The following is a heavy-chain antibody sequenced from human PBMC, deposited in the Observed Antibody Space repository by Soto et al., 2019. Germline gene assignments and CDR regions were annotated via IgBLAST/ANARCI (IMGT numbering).Heavy chain of an antibody. Sequence: GGSLRLSCAASGFTFSSYSMNWVRQAPGKGLEWVSYISSSSSTIYYADSVKGRFTISRDNAKNSLYLQMNSLRDEDTAVYYCARDLKDFWSGYYRKNAFDIWGQGTMVTVSS. D-gene: IGHD3-3*01. CDR3: ARDLKDFWSGYYRKNAFDI. CDR2: ISSSSSTI. J-gene: IGHJ3*02. CDR1: GFTFSSYS. V-gene: IGHV3-48*02.